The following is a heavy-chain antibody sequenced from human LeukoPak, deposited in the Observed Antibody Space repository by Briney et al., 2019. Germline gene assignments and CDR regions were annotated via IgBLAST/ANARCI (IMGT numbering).Heavy chain of an antibody. CDR2: IYSGGST. J-gene: IGHJ3*02. D-gene: IGHD6-19*01. Sequence: PGGSLRLSCAASGFTVSSNYMSWVRQAPGKGLEWVSVIYSGGSTDYEDSVKGRFTISRDNSKNTLYLQMNSLRAEDTAVYFCARGKYSSGWTDAFDIWGQGTMVTVSS. CDR3: ARGKYSSGWTDAFDI. CDR1: GFTVSSNY. V-gene: IGHV3-53*01.